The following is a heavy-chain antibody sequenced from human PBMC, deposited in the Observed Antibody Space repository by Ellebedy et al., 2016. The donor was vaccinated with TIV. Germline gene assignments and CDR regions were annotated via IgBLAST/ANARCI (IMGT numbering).Heavy chain of an antibody. CDR1: GYAFSDYY. V-gene: IGHV1-2*02. CDR3: ARGPSYRWNDAYYFDY. D-gene: IGHD1-1*01. CDR2: INPSSGGT. Sequence: ASVKVSCKASGYAFSDYYMHWVRQAPGQGLEWMGWINPSSGGTNYAQKFQGRVTMTSDTSISTAYMELRRLRSDDTAVYYCARGPSYRWNDAYYFDYWGQGTLVAVSS. J-gene: IGHJ4*02.